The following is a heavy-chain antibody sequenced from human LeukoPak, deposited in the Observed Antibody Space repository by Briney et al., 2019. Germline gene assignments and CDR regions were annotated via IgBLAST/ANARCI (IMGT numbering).Heavy chain of an antibody. CDR1: GYTFTGYY. Sequence: ASVKVSCKASGYTFTGYYMHWVRQAPGQGLEWMGWINPNSGGTNYAQKFQGRVTMTRDTSISTAYMELRRLRSDATAVYYCTGNYYGSGSYADFDYWGQGTLVTVSS. CDR2: INPNSGGT. J-gene: IGHJ4*02. D-gene: IGHD3-10*01. V-gene: IGHV1-2*02. CDR3: TGNYYGSGSYADFDY.